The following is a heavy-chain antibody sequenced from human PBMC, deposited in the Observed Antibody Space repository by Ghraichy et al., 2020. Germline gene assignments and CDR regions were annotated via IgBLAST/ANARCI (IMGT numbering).Heavy chain of an antibody. CDR3: ARDGYSGSYYEGLGAAFDY. Sequence: GGSLRLSCAASGFTFSGYSLNWVRQAPGKGLEWVSYISSSSSTIYYADSVKGRFTISRDNAKNSLYLQMNSLRDEDTAVYYCARDGYSGSYYEGLGAAFDYWGQGTLFIFSA. CDR1: GFTFSGYS. D-gene: IGHD1-26*01. V-gene: IGHV3-48*02. CDR2: ISSSSSTI. J-gene: IGHJ4*02.